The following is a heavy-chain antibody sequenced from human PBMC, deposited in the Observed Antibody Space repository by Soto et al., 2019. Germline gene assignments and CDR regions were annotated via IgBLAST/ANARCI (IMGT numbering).Heavy chain of an antibody. CDR2: ISYDGSNK. D-gene: IGHD5-18*01. Sequence: QVQLVESGGGVVPPGKSLRLSCAASGFRFNTYGMHWVRQAPGKGLEWVAFISYDGSNKYTDSVRGRFIISRDDSKNTLYLQMNSLRADDTAIYYCANDRFPGYTYAIDSWGQGTLVTVSS. J-gene: IGHJ5*01. CDR3: ANDRFPGYTYAIDS. CDR1: GFRFNTYG. V-gene: IGHV3-30*18.